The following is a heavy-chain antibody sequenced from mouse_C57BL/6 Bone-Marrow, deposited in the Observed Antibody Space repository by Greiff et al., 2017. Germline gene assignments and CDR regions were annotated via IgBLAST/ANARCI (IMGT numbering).Heavy chain of an antibody. CDR2: IWSDGST. Sequence: VQLQQSGPGLVAPSQSLSITCTVSGFSLTSYGVHWVRQPPGKGLEWLVVIWSDGSTTYNSALKSRLSNSKDNSKSQVFLKMNSLQTDDTAMYYCARHGVWDYAMDYWGQGTSVTVSS. V-gene: IGHV2-6-1*01. D-gene: IGHD4-1*01. CDR3: ARHGVWDYAMDY. CDR1: GFSLTSYG. J-gene: IGHJ4*01.